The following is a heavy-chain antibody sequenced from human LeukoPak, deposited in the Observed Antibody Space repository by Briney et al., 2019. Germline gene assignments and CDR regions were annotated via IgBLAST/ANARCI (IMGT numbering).Heavy chain of an antibody. CDR1: GGTFNSYA. CDR3: ARNVYYYDSSALD. J-gene: IGHJ4*02. CDR2: IIPIFGTA. Sequence: SVKVSCKASGGTFNSYAISWVRQAPGQGLEWMGRIIPIFGTANYAQKFQGRVPFHSNESTSTAYMELSSLRSEDTAVYYCARNVYYYDSSALDWGQGTLVTVSS. D-gene: IGHD3-22*01. V-gene: IGHV1-69*15.